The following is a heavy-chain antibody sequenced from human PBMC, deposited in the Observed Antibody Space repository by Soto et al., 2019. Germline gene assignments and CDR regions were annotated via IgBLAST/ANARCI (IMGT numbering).Heavy chain of an antibody. CDR3: ARERANFGDLEY. D-gene: IGHD4-17*01. CDR1: GGSISSYY. CDR2: IYTSGIT. V-gene: IGHV4-4*07. J-gene: IGHJ4*02. Sequence: KPSETLSLTCTVSGGSISSYYWTWIRQPAGKGLEWIGRIYTSGITNYNPSLKSRVTMSIDTSKSQFSLKLSSVTAADTALYYCARERANFGDLEYWGQGALVTVSS.